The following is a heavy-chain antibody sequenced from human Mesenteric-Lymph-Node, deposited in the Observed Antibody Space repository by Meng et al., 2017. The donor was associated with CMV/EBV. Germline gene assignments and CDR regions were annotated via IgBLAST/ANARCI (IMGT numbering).Heavy chain of an antibody. CDR1: GYTFTSYG. Sequence: ASVKVSCKASGYTFTSYGISWVRQAPGQGLEWLGWISGYNANTDYAQSVQGRVTMTTDTPTNTVYMELRSLRSDDTAIYYCARDRTYSGTYSRGDYWGQGTLVTVSS. D-gene: IGHD1-26*01. J-gene: IGHJ4*02. CDR3: ARDRTYSGTYSRGDY. V-gene: IGHV1-18*01. CDR2: ISGYNANT.